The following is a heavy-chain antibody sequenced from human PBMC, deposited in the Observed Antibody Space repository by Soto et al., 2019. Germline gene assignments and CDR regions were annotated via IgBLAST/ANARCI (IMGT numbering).Heavy chain of an antibody. V-gene: IGHV4-31*03. CDR2: IYYRGNT. CDR3: ARQDYYDSSGYYIDY. Sequence: SETLALTCTVSHPSVSSDPFYWTWIRQHPGKGLDWIGYIYYRGNTYSRPSLKSRVSISIDTSQNQFSLRLNSVTAAETDVYYCARQDYYDSSGYYIDYWGQGTLVTVSS. J-gene: IGHJ4*02. D-gene: IGHD3-22*01. CDR1: HPSVSSDPFY.